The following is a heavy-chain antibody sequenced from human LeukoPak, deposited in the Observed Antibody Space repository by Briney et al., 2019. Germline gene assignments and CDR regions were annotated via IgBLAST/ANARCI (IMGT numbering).Heavy chain of an antibody. J-gene: IGHJ4*02. Sequence: SETLSLTCTVSGGSISSSSYYWGWIRQPPGKGLEWIGRIYTSGSTNYNPSLKSRVTMSVDTSKNQFSLKLSSVTAADTAVYYCARDRAVTYFDYWGQGTLVTVSS. CDR3: ARDRAVTYFDY. D-gene: IGHD4-11*01. CDR2: IYTSGST. CDR1: GGSISSSSYY. V-gene: IGHV4-39*07.